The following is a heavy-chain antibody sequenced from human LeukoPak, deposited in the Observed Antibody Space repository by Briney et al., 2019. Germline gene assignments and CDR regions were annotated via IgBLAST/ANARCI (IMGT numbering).Heavy chain of an antibody. CDR3: ARDLELGSLGYYYYYMDV. Sequence: YYADSVKGRFTISRDNAKNLLYLQMNSLRAEDTAVYYCARDLELGSLGYYYYYMDVWGKGTTVTVSS. V-gene: IGHV3-21*01. D-gene: IGHD7-27*01. J-gene: IGHJ6*03.